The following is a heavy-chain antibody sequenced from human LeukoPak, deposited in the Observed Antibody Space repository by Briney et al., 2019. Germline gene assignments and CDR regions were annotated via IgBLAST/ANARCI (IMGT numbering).Heavy chain of an antibody. CDR2: ISAYNGNT. D-gene: IGHD1-26*01. Sequence: ASVNVSCKASGYTFTSYGISWVRQAPGQGLEWMGWISAYNGNTNYAQKLQGRVTMTTDTSTSTAYMELRSLRSDDTAVYYCARVVGATVGPVFDYWGQGTLVTVSS. CDR1: GYTFTSYG. V-gene: IGHV1-18*01. CDR3: ARVVGATVGPVFDY. J-gene: IGHJ4*02.